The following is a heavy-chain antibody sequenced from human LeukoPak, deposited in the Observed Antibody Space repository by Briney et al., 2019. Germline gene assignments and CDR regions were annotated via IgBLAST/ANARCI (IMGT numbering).Heavy chain of an antibody. CDR2: IYYSGST. V-gene: IGHV4-59*12. CDR3: AREPTRFGDWGWFDP. D-gene: IGHD3-10*01. J-gene: IGHJ5*02. Sequence: SETLSLTCTVSGGSISSYYWSWIRQPPGKGLEWIGYIYYSGSTNYNPSPKSRVTISVDTSKNQFSLKLSSVTAADTAVYYCAREPTRFGDWGWFDPWGQGTLVTVSS. CDR1: GGSISSYY.